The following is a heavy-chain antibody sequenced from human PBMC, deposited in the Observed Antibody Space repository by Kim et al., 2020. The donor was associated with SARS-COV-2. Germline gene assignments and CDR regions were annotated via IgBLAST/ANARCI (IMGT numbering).Heavy chain of an antibody. CDR3: ASVRIIAAAAQGFDY. V-gene: IGHV1-18*01. J-gene: IGHJ4*02. CDR2: ISAYNGNT. CDR1: GYTFTSYG. D-gene: IGHD6-13*01. Sequence: ASVKVSCKASGYTFTSYGISWVRQAPGQGLEWMGWISAYNGNTNYAQKLQGRVTMTTDTSTSTAYMELRSLRSDDTAVYYCASVRIIAAAAQGFDYWGQGTLVTVSS.